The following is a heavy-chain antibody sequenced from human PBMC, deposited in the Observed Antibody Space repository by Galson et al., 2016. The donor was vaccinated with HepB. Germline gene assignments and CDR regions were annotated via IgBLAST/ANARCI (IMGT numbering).Heavy chain of an antibody. Sequence: CAISGDSVSSDGAAWNWIRQSPSRGFEWLGRTYYRSKWYNAYALSVKSRITTNPDTSKNQFSLQLNSVTPEDTAVYYCARAEANWDGGGDNWFDPWGQGTLVTVSS. J-gene: IGHJ5*02. CDR3: ARAEANWDGGGDNWFDP. CDR2: TYYRSKWYN. D-gene: IGHD7-27*01. CDR1: GDSVSSDGAA. V-gene: IGHV6-1*01.